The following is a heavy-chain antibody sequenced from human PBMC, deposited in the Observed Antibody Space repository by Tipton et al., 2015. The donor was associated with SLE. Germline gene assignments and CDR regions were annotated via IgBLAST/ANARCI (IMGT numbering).Heavy chain of an antibody. J-gene: IGHJ3*02. CDR3: ARDVRYDFWSGYYDAFDI. CDR2: ISYDGSNK. D-gene: IGHD3-3*01. V-gene: IGHV3-30-3*01. CDR1: GFTFSSYA. Sequence: SLRLSCAASGFTFSSYAMHWVRQAPGRGLEWVAVISYDGSNKYYADSVKGRFTISRDNSKNTLYLQMNSLRAEDTAVYYCARDVRYDFWSGYYDAFDIWGQGTMVTVSS.